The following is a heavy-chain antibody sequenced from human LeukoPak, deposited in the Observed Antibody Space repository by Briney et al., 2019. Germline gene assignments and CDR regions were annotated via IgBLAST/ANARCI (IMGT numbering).Heavy chain of an antibody. CDR2: IYTSGST. CDR1: GVSISSYY. D-gene: IGHD3-22*01. V-gene: IGHV4-4*07. J-gene: IGHJ6*03. Sequence: SETLSLTCTVSGVSISSYYWSWIRQPAGKGLEWIGRIYTSGSTNYNPSLKSRVTMSVDTSKNHFSLKLSSVTAADTAVYYCTRGSIAYYYMDVWGKGTTVTISS. CDR3: TRGSIAYYYMDV.